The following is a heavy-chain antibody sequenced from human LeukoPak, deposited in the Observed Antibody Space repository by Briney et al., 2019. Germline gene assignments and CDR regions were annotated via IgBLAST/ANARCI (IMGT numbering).Heavy chain of an antibody. CDR2: LYTSGYT. J-gene: IGHJ6*02. CDR3: ARDNRILWFGENHHYGMDV. V-gene: IGHV4-4*07. Sequence: SETLSLTCTVSGGSISGFYWSWILQSAGKGLEWIGRLYTSGYTNYNPSLESRVTMSVDTSKNQFSLKLRSVTAADTAVYYCARDNRILWFGENHHYGMDVWGQGTTVTVSS. D-gene: IGHD3-10*01. CDR1: GGSISGFY.